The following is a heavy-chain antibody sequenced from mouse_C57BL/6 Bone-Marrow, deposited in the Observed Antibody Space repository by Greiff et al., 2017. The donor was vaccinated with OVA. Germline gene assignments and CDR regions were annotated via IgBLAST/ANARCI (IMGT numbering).Heavy chain of an antibody. CDR3: VRQGGSSYRWYFDV. CDR2: IRSKSNNAAT. CDR1: GFSFTTYA. D-gene: IGHD1-1*01. Sequence: EVQLVESGGGLVQPKGSLKLSCAASGFSFTTYAMNWVRQAPGKGLEWVARIRSKSNNAATYYADSVKDRFTIYRDDSESMLYLQMNNLKTEDTAMYYCVRQGGSSYRWYFDVWGTGTTVTVSS. V-gene: IGHV10-1*01. J-gene: IGHJ1*03.